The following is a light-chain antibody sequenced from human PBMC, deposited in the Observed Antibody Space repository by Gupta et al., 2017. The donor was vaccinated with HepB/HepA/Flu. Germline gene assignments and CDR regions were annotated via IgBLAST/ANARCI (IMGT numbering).Light chain of an antibody. CDR3: QRYDTTRT. J-gene: IGKJ1*01. V-gene: IGKV1-5*03. CDR1: QNIINW. Sequence: DMQMTQSPSTLSASVGDRVTITCRTSQNIINWLAWYQQKPGEAPKVLIYKASNLGSVVPSRFSGSGSGTEFTLTISSLQPDDSATYYCQRYDTTRTFGQGTKVEVK. CDR2: KAS.